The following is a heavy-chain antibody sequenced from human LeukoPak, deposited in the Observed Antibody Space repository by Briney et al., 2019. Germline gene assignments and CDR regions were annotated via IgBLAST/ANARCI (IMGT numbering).Heavy chain of an antibody. CDR3: AYRQRYCSSTNCENWVGP. D-gene: IGHD2-2*01. J-gene: IGHJ5*02. V-gene: IGHV2-5*01. CDR2: IYWNDDK. Sequence: SGPTLVNPTQTLTLTCTFSGFSLSTSGVGVGWIRQPPGKALEWLALIYWNDDKWYSPSLKSRLTITKDTSKNQVVLTMTNVDPVDTATYFCAYRQRYCSSTNCENWVGPWGQGTLVTVSS. CDR1: GFSLSTSGVG.